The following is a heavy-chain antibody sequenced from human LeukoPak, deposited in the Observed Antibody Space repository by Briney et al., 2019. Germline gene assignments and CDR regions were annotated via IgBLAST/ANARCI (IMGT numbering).Heavy chain of an antibody. J-gene: IGHJ4*02. CDR2: VYTSGST. V-gene: IGHV4-4*07. CDR3: ARGDFWNGYYNY. D-gene: IGHD3-3*01. Sequence: PSETLSLTCTVSGGSISGYYWSWIRQPAGKRLEWIGRVYTSGSTNYNPSLKGRVTMSVDTSRNQFSLKLTSVTAADTAVYYCARGDFWNGYYNYWGQGTLVTFSS. CDR1: GGSISGYY.